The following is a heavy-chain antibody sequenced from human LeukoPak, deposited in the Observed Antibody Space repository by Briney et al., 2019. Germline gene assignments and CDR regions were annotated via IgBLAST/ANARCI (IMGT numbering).Heavy chain of an antibody. Sequence: ASVKVSCKASGYTFTGYYMHWARQAPGQGLEWMGWINPNSGGTNYAQKFQGRVTMTRDTSISTAYMELSRLRSDDTAVYYCARARGIAVAGVYYFDYWGQGTLVTVSS. V-gene: IGHV1-2*02. CDR2: INPNSGGT. D-gene: IGHD6-19*01. CDR3: ARARGIAVAGVYYFDY. CDR1: GYTFTGYY. J-gene: IGHJ4*02.